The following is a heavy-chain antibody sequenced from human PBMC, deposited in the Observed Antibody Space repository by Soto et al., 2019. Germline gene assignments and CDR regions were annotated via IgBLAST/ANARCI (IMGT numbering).Heavy chain of an antibody. CDR3: ARGGTYCSGGSCYLPYFQH. Sequence: QVQLVQSGAEVKKPGSSVKVSCKASGGTFSSYTISWVRQAPGQGLEWMGRIIPILGIANYAQKFQGRVTITADKSTSTAYMELSSLGSEDTAVYYCARGGTYCSGGSCYLPYFQHWGQGTLVTVSS. CDR2: IIPILGIA. V-gene: IGHV1-69*02. CDR1: GGTFSSYT. D-gene: IGHD2-15*01. J-gene: IGHJ1*01.